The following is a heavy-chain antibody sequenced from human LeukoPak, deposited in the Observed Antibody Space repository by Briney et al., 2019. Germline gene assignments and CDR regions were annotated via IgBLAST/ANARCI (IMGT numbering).Heavy chain of an antibody. CDR1: GGSFSGYY. Sequence: SETLSLTCAVYGGSFSGYYWSWIRQPPGKGLEWIGEINHSGSTNYNPSPKSRVTISVVTSKIQFSLKLSSVTAADTAVDYCASVNDYGDPLPRYGVVWGKGTAVTVSS. J-gene: IGHJ6*04. D-gene: IGHD4-17*01. V-gene: IGHV4-34*01. CDR2: INHSGST. CDR3: ASVNDYGDPLPRYGVV.